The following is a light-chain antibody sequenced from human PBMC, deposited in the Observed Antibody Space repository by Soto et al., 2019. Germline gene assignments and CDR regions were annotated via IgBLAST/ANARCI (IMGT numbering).Light chain of an antibody. CDR1: QSVSLTA. J-gene: IGKJ4*01. CDR2: GAS. Sequence: ESLLTPSPGTLYLSPGERATLSCSASQSVSLTALAWYQHKPGQAPRLLIYGASFRATGIPHRFSGSGAGTDFTLTISSLESEDAAVYYCQQYSSSPLTFGGGTKVDIK. CDR3: QQYSSSPLT. V-gene: IGKV3-20*01.